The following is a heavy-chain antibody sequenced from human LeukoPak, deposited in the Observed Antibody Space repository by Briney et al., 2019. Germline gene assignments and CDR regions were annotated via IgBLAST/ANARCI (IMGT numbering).Heavy chain of an antibody. Sequence: GASVKVSCKASGYTFTSYGISWVRQAPGQGLEWMGWISAYNGNTNYAQKLQGRVTMTTDTSTSTAYMGLRSLRSDDTAVYYCARASEVGATTSFDYWGQGTLVTVSS. D-gene: IGHD1-26*01. CDR1: GYTFTSYG. CDR2: ISAYNGNT. J-gene: IGHJ4*02. V-gene: IGHV1-18*01. CDR3: ARASEVGATTSFDY.